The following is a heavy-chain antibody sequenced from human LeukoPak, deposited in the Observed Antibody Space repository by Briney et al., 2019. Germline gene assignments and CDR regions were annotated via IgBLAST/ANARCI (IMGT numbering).Heavy chain of an antibody. D-gene: IGHD4-17*01. CDR2: TPYHGVSR. J-gene: IGHJ4*02. CDR1: GSIFGSYG. V-gene: IGHV3-30*02. CDR3: AKDRHGDYTSDY. Sequence: PGGSLRLSCAASGSIFGSYGMHWVRQAPGKGLKWVAFTPYHGVSRYYTESVKGRFTISRDNSKSTLYLQMNSLRIEDTAVYYCAKDRHGDYTSDYWGQGTLVIVSS.